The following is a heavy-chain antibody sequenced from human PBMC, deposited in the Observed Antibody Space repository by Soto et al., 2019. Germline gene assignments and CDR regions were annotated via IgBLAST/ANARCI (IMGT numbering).Heavy chain of an antibody. CDR2: IYYGGST. Sequence: PSETLSLTCTYSSGSISSSSHYWGWIRQPPGKGLEWIGSIYYGGSTYYNPSLKSRVTISVDTSKNQFSLKLSSVTAADTAVYYCARVPHYYDRYFDYWGQGTLVTVSS. CDR1: SGSISSSSHY. V-gene: IGHV4-39*07. D-gene: IGHD3-22*01. CDR3: ARVPHYYDRYFDY. J-gene: IGHJ4*02.